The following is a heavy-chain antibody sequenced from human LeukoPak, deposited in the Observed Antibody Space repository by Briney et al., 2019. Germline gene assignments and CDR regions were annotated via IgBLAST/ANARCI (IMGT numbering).Heavy chain of an antibody. Sequence: GGSLRLSCAASGFTFSSYSMNWVRQAPGKGLEWVSYISSSGSPIYYADSVKGRFTTSRDSAKNSLDLQMNSLRVEDTAVYYCARDSGYDYSFDYWGQGTLVTVSS. CDR3: ARDSGYDYSFDY. D-gene: IGHD5-12*01. J-gene: IGHJ4*02. CDR1: GFTFSSYS. CDR2: ISSSGSPI. V-gene: IGHV3-48*04.